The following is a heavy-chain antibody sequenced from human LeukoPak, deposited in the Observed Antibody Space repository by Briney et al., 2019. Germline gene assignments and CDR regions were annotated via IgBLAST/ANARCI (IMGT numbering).Heavy chain of an antibody. V-gene: IGHV1-69*10. CDR3: ARGDYDDSGDFRTLEY. CDR2: IIPLLYAT. CDR1: VGSNYA. Sequence: ASVKVSRKGSVGSNYAINWVRLASGQGLEWLGGIIPLLYATNYAQKFQGRVTFTADKLTRTAYMVLSSLRSDDTAVYYCARGDYDDSGDFRTLEYWGQGTLVTVSS. J-gene: IGHJ4*02. D-gene: IGHD4-17*01.